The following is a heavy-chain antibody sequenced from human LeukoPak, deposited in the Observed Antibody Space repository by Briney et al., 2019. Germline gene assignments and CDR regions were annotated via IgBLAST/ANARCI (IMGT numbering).Heavy chain of an antibody. CDR2: INHSGST. CDR3: ARGDLPAYFYYLDV. J-gene: IGHJ6*03. D-gene: IGHD2-2*01. Sequence: PAETLSLTCAVYGGSFSGYYWSWIRQLPGKGLECIGEINHSGSTNYNPSLKSRVTISVDTSKNQFSLKLSSVTAADTAVYYCARGDLPAYFYYLDVWGKGTTVTVSS. CDR1: GGSFSGYY. V-gene: IGHV4-34*01.